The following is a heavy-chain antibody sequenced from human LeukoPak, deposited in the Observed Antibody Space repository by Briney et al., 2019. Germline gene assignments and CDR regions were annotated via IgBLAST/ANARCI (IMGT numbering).Heavy chain of an antibody. CDR1: GYTFISYG. Sequence: ASVKVSCKASGYTFISYGISWVRQAPGQGLEWMGWISGYNGNTNYAQNLQGRVSMTTDTSTSTAYMELRSLRSDDTAVYYCARGLGVVTAQSEQPKPRYFDLWGRGTQVTVSS. CDR3: ARGLGVVTAQSEQPKPRYFDL. V-gene: IGHV1-18*01. D-gene: IGHD2-21*02. CDR2: ISGYNGNT. J-gene: IGHJ2*01.